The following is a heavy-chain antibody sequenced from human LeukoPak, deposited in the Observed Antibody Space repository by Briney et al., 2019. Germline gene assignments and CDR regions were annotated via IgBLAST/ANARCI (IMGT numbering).Heavy chain of an antibody. CDR1: GLTFTTSV. Sequence: GGSLRLSCAASGLTFTTSVINWVRQAPGKGLEWVAALSDDGRDEYYAESVKGRFTISRDNSKNTVHLQMNSLRAEDTAVYYCAKGEDIAMTNGAFDIWGQGTMVTVSS. J-gene: IGHJ3*02. CDR3: AKGEDIAMTNGAFDI. D-gene: IGHD5-18*01. V-gene: IGHV3-30*18. CDR2: LSDDGRDE.